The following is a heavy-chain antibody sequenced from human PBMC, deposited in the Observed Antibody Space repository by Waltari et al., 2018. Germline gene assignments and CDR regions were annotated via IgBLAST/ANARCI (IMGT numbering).Heavy chain of an antibody. Sequence: QVQLQESGPGLVKPSETLSLTCTVSGGSISSYYWSWIRQPPGKGLEWIGYIYYSGSTNYNPSLKSRVTISVDTSKNQFSLKLSSVTAADTAVYYCAREPRGFDPWGQGTLVTVSS. CDR3: AREPRGFDP. CDR1: GGSISSYY. CDR2: IYYSGST. J-gene: IGHJ5*02. V-gene: IGHV4-59*01. D-gene: IGHD3-10*01.